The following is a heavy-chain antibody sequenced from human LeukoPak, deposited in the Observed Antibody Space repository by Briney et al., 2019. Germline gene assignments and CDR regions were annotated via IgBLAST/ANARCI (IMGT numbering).Heavy chain of an antibody. CDR3: ARAPPYCSGGACYFDY. CDR1: GLTVSSTY. D-gene: IGHD2-15*01. CDR2: IYSGGST. Sequence: GGSLRLSCAASGLTVSSTYMSWVRQTPGKGLEWVSVIYSGGSTYYADSVKGRFTISRDNSKNTLFLQMNSLRAEDSAVYYCARAPPYCSGGACYFDYWGQGTLVTVSS. V-gene: IGHV3-66*01. J-gene: IGHJ4*02.